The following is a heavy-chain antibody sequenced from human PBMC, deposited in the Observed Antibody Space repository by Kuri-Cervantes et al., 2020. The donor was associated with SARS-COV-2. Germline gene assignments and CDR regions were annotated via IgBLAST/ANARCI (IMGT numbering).Heavy chain of an antibody. CDR2: IYYSGST. Sequence: GSLRLSCTVSGGSISSYYWSWIRQPPGKGLEWIGYIYYSGSTNYNPSLKSRVTISVDTSKNQFSLKLSSVTAADTAVYYCARALGTTGDYWGRGALVTVSS. J-gene: IGHJ4*02. CDR1: GGSISSYY. V-gene: IGHV4-59*01. D-gene: IGHD1-1*01. CDR3: ARALGTTGDY.